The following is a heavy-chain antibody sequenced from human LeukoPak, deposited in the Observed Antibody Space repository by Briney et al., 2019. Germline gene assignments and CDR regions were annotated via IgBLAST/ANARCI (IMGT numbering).Heavy chain of an antibody. J-gene: IGHJ3*02. V-gene: IGHV3-11*04. D-gene: IGHD1-26*01. CDR2: ISSSGSTI. Sequence: GGSLRLSCAASGFTFSDYYMSWIRQAPGKGLEGGSYISSSGSTIYYADSVKGRFTISRDNAKNSLYLQMNSLRAEDTAVYYCARDSGSYSLDAFDIWGQGTTVTVSS. CDR3: ARDSGSYSLDAFDI. CDR1: GFTFSDYY.